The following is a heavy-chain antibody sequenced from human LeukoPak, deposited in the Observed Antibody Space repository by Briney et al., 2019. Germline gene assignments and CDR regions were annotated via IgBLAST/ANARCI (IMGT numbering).Heavy chain of an antibody. CDR2: IYTSGST. J-gene: IGHJ3*02. CDR1: GGSFSSGSYY. V-gene: IGHV4-61*02. CDR3: ARPGFLGGSDAFDI. D-gene: IGHD3-16*01. Sequence: SETLSLTCTVSGGSFSSGSYYWSWIRQPAGKGLEWIGRIYTSGSTNYNPSLKSRVTISVDTSKNQFSLKLSSVTAADTAVYYCARPGFLGGSDAFDIWGQGTMVTVSS.